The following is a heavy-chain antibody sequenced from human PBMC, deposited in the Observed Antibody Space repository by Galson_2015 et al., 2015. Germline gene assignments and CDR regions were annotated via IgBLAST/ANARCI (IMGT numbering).Heavy chain of an antibody. CDR2: ISYDGSNK. CDR1: GFTFSSYA. CDR3: ARGRGWETLRKSPFDY. Sequence: SLRLSCAASGFTFSSYAMHRVRQAPGKGLEWVAVISYDGSNKYYADSVKGRFTISRDNSRDTLYLQMNSLRAEDTAVYYCARGRGWETLRKSPFDYWGQGTLVTVSS. J-gene: IGHJ4*02. V-gene: IGHV3-30-3*01. D-gene: IGHD1-26*01.